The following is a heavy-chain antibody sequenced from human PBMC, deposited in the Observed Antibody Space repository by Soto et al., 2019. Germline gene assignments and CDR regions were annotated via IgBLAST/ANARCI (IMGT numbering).Heavy chain of an antibody. CDR2: IYYSGST. CDR3: ATSQYCSGTSCRIGDAFDI. J-gene: IGHJ3*02. V-gene: IGHV4-59*01. CDR1: GGSISSYY. D-gene: IGHD2-2*01. Sequence: SETLSLTCTVSGGSISSYYWSWIRQPPGKGLEWIGYIYYSGSTNYNPSLKSRVTISVDTSKNQFSLKLSSVTAADTAVYYCATSQYCSGTSCRIGDAFDIWGQGTMVTVSS.